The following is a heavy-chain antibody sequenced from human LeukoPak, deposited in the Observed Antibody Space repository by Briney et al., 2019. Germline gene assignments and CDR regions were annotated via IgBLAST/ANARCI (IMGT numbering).Heavy chain of an antibody. Sequence: SVKVSCKASGGTFSSYAIRWVRQAPGQGLEWMGRIIPILGIANYAQKFQGRVTITADKSTSTAYMELSSLRSEDTAVYYCARDGSGSYYNGDRYYYYYYGMDVWGQGTTVTVSS. D-gene: IGHD3-10*01. CDR1: GGTFSSYA. CDR3: ARDGSGSYYNGDRYYYYYYGMDV. J-gene: IGHJ6*02. CDR2: IIPILGIA. V-gene: IGHV1-69*04.